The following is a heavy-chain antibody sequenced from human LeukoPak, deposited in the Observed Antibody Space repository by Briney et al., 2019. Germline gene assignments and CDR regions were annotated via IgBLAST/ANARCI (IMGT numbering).Heavy chain of an antibody. CDR3: ARGARMGYSSSWYPPYYYYYMDV. Sequence: GGSLRLSCAASGFTVSSNYMSWVRQAPGKGLEWVSVIYSGGSTYYADSVKGRFTISRDNSKNTLYLQMNSLRAEDTAVYYCARGARMGYSSSWYPPYYYYYMDVWGKGTTVTVSS. J-gene: IGHJ6*03. V-gene: IGHV3-53*01. D-gene: IGHD6-13*01. CDR2: IYSGGST. CDR1: GFTVSSNY.